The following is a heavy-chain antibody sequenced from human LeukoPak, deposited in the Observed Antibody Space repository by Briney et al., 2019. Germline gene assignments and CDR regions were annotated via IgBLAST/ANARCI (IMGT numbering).Heavy chain of an antibody. CDR3: ARDKGILGSTTDN. CDR2: ISPNNGNT. D-gene: IGHD1-26*01. CDR1: GYSFTSYG. Sequence: ASVKVSCKASGYSFTSYGISWVRQARGQGLEWMGWISPNNGNTNYAQKLQGRVTVTTDISTSTAYMELRSLRSDDTAVYYCARDKGILGSTTDNWGQGTLVTVSS. J-gene: IGHJ4*02. V-gene: IGHV1-18*01.